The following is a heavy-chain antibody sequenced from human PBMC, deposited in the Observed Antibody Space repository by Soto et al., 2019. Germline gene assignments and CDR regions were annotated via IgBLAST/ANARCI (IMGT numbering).Heavy chain of an antibody. Sequence: QVKLVQSGAEEKKPGASVKVSCKASGYTFTSYAMHWVRQAPGQRLEWMGWINAGNGNTKYSQKFQGRVTITRDTSASRGYMELSSLRSEDTTVYYCARSIVVVTALDYWGQGTLVTVSS. CDR3: ARSIVVVTALDY. CDR1: GYTFTSYA. V-gene: IGHV1-3*05. D-gene: IGHD2-21*02. CDR2: INAGNGNT. J-gene: IGHJ4*02.